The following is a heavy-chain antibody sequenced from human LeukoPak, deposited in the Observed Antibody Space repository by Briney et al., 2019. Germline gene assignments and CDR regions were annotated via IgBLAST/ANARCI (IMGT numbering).Heavy chain of an antibody. CDR1: GFIFRNYW. V-gene: IGHV3-30*18. D-gene: IGHD3-22*01. CDR2: ISYDGSNK. CDR3: AKGDSSDYWGFDY. J-gene: IGHJ4*02. Sequence: GGSLRLSCVAPGFIFRNYWMSWVRQAPGKGLEWVAVISYDGSNKYYADSVKGRFTISRDKSNNTLYLQMNSLRAEDTAVYYCAKGDSSDYWGFDYWGQGTLVTVSS.